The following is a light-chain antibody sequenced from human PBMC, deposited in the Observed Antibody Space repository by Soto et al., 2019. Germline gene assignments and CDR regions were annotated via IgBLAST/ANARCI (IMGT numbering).Light chain of an antibody. J-gene: IGKJ1*01. CDR2: AAS. V-gene: IGKV1-39*01. CDR1: QSISRF. CDR3: LQTYITPPWT. Sequence: DLQMTQSPSSLSASVGDRVTITCRASQSISRFLNWYQQKSGKPPQLLIYAASSLQSGVPSRFSGSGSGTDFALTISSLQPEDFATYYCLQTYITPPWTFGQGSKVEIK.